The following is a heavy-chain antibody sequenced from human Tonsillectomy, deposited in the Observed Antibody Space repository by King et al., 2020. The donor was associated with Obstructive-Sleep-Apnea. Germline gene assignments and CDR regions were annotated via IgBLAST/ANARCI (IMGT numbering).Heavy chain of an antibody. J-gene: IGHJ6*02. V-gene: IGHV3-9*01. Sequence: EVQLVESGGGLVQPGRSLRLSCAASGFTFDDYAMHWVRQAPGKGLEWVSGISWNSGSIGYADSVKGRFTISRDNAKNSLYLQMNSLRAEDTALYYCAKDIVPGPSIYGMDVWGQGTTVTVSS. D-gene: IGHD1-14*01. CDR1: GFTFDDYA. CDR2: ISWNSGSI. CDR3: AKDIVPGPSIYGMDV.